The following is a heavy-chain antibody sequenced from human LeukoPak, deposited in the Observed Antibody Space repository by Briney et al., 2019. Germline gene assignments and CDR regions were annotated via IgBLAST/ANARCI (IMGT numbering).Heavy chain of an antibody. CDR1: AYSISNLYY. D-gene: IGHD5-12*01. J-gene: IGHJ5*02. CDR2: IYHSGRT. V-gene: IGHV4-38-2*02. Sequence: SETLSLTCTVSAYSISNLYYWCFSRQPRGERLWFIGSIYHSGRTYEKQSHRSRVTISVYTTKNKFSLKLSSVTAADTAVYYCARCVVATHLGWFDPWGQGTLVTVSS. CDR3: ARCVVATHLGWFDP.